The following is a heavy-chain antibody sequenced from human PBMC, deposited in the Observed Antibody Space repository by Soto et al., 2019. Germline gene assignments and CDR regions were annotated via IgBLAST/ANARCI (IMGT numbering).Heavy chain of an antibody. D-gene: IGHD4-17*01. CDR1: GYTFTSYE. CDR2: MNPDSGKT. CDR3: ARGIKYGAYSRWFDP. V-gene: IGHV1-8*01. J-gene: IGHJ5*02. Sequence: QVQLLQSGAEVKKPGASVKVSCKASGYTFTSYEINWVRQATGQGLEYLGWMNPDSGKTAYVQKFQGRVTMTWDTYXCTAYMELSSLRSEDTAVYFCARGIKYGAYSRWFDPWGQGTLVTVSS.